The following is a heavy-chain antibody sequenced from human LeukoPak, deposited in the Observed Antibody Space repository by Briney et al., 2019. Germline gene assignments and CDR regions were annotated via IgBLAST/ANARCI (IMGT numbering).Heavy chain of an antibody. D-gene: IGHD2-21*01. Sequence: SETLSLTCTVSGGSVSSYYWSWIRQPAGKGLEWIGRISTSGSTNYNPSLKSRVTMSVDTSKSQFSLKLSSVTAADTAVYYCASVVSGGPLDYWGQGTLVTASS. J-gene: IGHJ4*02. CDR2: ISTSGST. CDR1: GGSVSSYY. V-gene: IGHV4-4*07. CDR3: ASVVSGGPLDY.